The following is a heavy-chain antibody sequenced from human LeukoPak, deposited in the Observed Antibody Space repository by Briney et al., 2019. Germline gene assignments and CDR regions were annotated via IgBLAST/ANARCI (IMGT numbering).Heavy chain of an antibody. Sequence: GGSLRLSCAASGFTFSSYSMNWVRQAPGKGLEWVSSISSSSSYIYYADSVKGRFTISRDNAKNSLYLQMNSLRAEDTAVHYCARARVGLGYCSGGSCYGEAYWGQGTLVTVSS. CDR3: ARARVGLGYCSGGSCYGEAY. CDR2: ISSSSSYI. J-gene: IGHJ4*02. V-gene: IGHV3-21*01. D-gene: IGHD2-15*01. CDR1: GFTFSSYS.